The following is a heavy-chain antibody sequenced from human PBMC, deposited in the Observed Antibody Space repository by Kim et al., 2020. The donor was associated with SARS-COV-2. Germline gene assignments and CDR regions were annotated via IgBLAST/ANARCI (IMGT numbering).Heavy chain of an antibody. CDR1: GGSFSGYY. CDR2: INHSGST. V-gene: IGHV4-34*01. D-gene: IGHD3-16*02. J-gene: IGHJ6*03. Sequence: SETLSLTCAVYGGSFSGYYWSWIRQPPGKGLEWIGEINHSGSTNYNPSLKSRVTISVDTSKNQFSLKLSSVTAADTAVYYCARAYRGYYYYYMDVWGKGTTVTVSS. CDR3: ARAYRGYYYYYMDV.